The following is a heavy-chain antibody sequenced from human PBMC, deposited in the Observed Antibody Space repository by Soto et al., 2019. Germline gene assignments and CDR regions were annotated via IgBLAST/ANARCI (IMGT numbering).Heavy chain of an antibody. CDR1: GFTFSSYG. CDR2: IWYDGSNK. J-gene: IGHJ6*02. D-gene: IGHD6-13*01. V-gene: IGHV3-33*01. CDR3: ARDLLWYSSSYDYYYGMDV. Sequence: QVQLVESGGGVVQPGRSLRLSCAASGFTFSSYGMHWVRQAPGKGLEWVAVIWYDGSNKYYADSVKGRFTISRDNSKNTLYLQMNSLRAEDTAVYNCARDLLWYSSSYDYYYGMDVWGQGTTVTVSS.